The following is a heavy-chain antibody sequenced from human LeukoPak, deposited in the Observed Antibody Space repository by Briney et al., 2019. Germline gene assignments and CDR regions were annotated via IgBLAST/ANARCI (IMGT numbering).Heavy chain of an antibody. CDR3: ARVIEGRYSSSWRAINWFDP. J-gene: IGHJ5*02. D-gene: IGHD6-13*01. CDR2: IYHSGST. CDR1: GGSISSGGYY. Sequence: SETLSLTCTVSGGSISSGGYYWSWIRQPPGKGLEWIGYIYHSGSTYYNPSLKSRVTISVDRSKNQFSLKLSSVTAADTAVYYCARVIEGRYSSSWRAINWFDPWGQGTLVTVSS. V-gene: IGHV4-30-2*01.